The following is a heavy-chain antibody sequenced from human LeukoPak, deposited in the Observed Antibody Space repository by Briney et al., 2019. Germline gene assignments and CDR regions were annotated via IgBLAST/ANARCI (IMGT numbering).Heavy chain of an antibody. CDR1: AYTFTGYY. CDR2: INLKSGGT. V-gene: IGHV1-2*02. CDR3: ARSPHILTGENFDY. Sequence: ASVKVSCKASAYTFTGYYMHWVRQAPGQGLEWMGWINLKSGGTNYAQKFQGRVTMTRDTSTSTAYMELSRLRSDDTAVYYCARSPHILTGENFDYWGQGTLVTVSS. D-gene: IGHD3-9*01. J-gene: IGHJ4*02.